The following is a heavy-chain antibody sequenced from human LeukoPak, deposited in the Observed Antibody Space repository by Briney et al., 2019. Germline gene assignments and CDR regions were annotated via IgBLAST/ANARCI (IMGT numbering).Heavy chain of an antibody. CDR1: GFTFSSYS. CDR3: ARVVPAAIPDY. Sequence: GGSLTLSCAASGFTFSSYSMNWVRQVPGKGLEWVSSISSSSSYIYYADSVKGRFTISRDNAKNSLYLQMNSLRAEDTAVYYCARVVPAAIPDYWGQGTLVTVSS. J-gene: IGHJ4*02. V-gene: IGHV3-21*01. D-gene: IGHD2-2*02. CDR2: ISSSSSYI.